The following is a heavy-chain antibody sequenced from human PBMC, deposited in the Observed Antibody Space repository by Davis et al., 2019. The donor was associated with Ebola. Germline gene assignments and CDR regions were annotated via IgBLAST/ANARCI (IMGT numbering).Heavy chain of an antibody. CDR3: ARADYGSGSSYGMDV. CDR2: ISYDGSNK. CDR1: GFTFSSYA. Sequence: GESLKISCAASGFTFSSYAMHWVRQAPGKGLEWVAVISYDGSNKYYADSVKGRFTISRDNSKNTLYLQMNSLRAEDTAVYYCARADYGSGSSYGMDVWGKGTTVTVSS. D-gene: IGHD3-10*01. V-gene: IGHV3-30-3*01. J-gene: IGHJ6*04.